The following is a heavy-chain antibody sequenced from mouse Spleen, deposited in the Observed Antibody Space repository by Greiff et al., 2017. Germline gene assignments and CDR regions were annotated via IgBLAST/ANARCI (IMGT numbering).Heavy chain of an antibody. D-gene: IGHD2-10*01. CDR2: IDPETGGT. CDR3: TRTKHPGALTYYGNSFAY. V-gene: IGHV1-15*01. CDR1: GYTFTDYE. J-gene: IGHJ3*01. Sequence: QVQLQQSGAELVRPGASVTLSCKASGYTFTDYEMHWVKQTPVHGLEWIGAIDPETGGTAYNQKFKGKAILTADKSSSTAYMELRSLTSEDSAVYYCTRTKHPGALTYYGNSFAYWGQGTLVTVSA.